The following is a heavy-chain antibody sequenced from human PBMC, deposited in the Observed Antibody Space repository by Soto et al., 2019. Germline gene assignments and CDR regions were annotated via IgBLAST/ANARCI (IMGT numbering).Heavy chain of an antibody. CDR3: AIGGDWNNYHMDV. Sequence: QFQLVQSGPEVKKPGSSVKVSCKASGGTFNGSTISWVRQAPGQGLEWVGRIIPILSTTNYAQKFQGRATITADKSTSTAYMELSSLRSDDTALYFCAIGGDWNNYHMDVWGKGTTVSFSS. CDR2: IIPILSTT. D-gene: IGHD1-1*01. CDR1: GGTFNGST. J-gene: IGHJ6*03. V-gene: IGHV1-69*08.